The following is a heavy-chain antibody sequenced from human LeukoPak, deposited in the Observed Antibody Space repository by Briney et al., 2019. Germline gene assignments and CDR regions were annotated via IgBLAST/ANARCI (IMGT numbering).Heavy chain of an antibody. J-gene: IGHJ6*03. CDR3: ARGTHMVQEVIMSVYYYYYMDV. Sequence: VSVKVSCKASGYTFTSYGISWVRQAPGQGLEWMGWISAYNGNTNYAQKLQGRVTMTTDTSTSTAYMELRSLRSDDTAVYYCARGTHMVQEVIMSVYYYYYMDVWGKGTTVTVSS. CDR1: GYTFTSYG. V-gene: IGHV1-18*01. CDR2: ISAYNGNT. D-gene: IGHD3-10*01.